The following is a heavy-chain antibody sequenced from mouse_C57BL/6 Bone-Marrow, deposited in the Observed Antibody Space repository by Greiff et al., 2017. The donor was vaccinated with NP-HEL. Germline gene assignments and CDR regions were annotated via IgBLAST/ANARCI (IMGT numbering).Heavy chain of an antibody. CDR2: IDPENGDT. Sequence: EVQLQESGAELVRPGASVKLSCTASGFNIKDDYMHWVKQRPEQGLEWIGWIDPENGDTEYASKFQGKATITADTSSNTAYLQLSSLTSEDTAVYYCTYLYYGKGDWYFDVWGTGTTVTVSS. CDR3: TYLYYGKGDWYFDV. D-gene: IGHD2-1*01. CDR1: GFNIKDDY. J-gene: IGHJ1*03. V-gene: IGHV14-4*01.